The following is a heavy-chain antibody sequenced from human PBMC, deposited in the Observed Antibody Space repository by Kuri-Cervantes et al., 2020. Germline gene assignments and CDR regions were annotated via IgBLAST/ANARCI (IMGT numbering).Heavy chain of an antibody. CDR3: AIDSRVGWFDP. J-gene: IGHJ5*02. V-gene: IGHV4-61*01. Sequence: GSLRLTCTVSGGSVSSGSYYWSWIRQPPGKGLEWIGYIYYSGSTNYNPSLKSRFTISVATSKNQFSLKLISVTAADTAVYYCAIDSRVGWFDPWGQGTLVTVSS. CDR2: IYYSGST. CDR1: GGSVSSGSYY. D-gene: IGHD2-15*01.